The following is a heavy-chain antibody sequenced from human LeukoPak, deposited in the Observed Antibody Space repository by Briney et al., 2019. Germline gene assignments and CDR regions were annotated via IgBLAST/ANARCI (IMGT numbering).Heavy chain of an antibody. V-gene: IGHV4-34*01. CDR2: INHSGST. Sequence: PSETLSLTCAVYGGSFSGYYWSWIRQPPGKGLEWIGEINHSGSTNYNPSLKSRVTIPVDTSKNQFSLKLSSVTAADTAVYYCARVRGYDNYYYYGMDVWGQGTTVTVSS. D-gene: IGHD5-12*01. CDR3: ARVRGYDNYYYYGMDV. J-gene: IGHJ6*02. CDR1: GGSFSGYY.